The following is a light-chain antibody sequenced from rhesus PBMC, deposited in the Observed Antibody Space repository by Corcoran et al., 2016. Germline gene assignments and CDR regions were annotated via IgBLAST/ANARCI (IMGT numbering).Light chain of an antibody. CDR3: QHGYGTPWT. CDR2: SAS. CDR1: QGIINN. Sequence: DIQMTQSPSSLSASVGDTVTITCRASQGIINNLAWYQQKPGKVPNLLIYSASTLQSGVPSRFSGSGSGTDFTLTISSLQPEYFASYYCQHGYGTPWTFGQGTKVEIK. J-gene: IGKJ1*01. V-gene: IGKV1-33*02.